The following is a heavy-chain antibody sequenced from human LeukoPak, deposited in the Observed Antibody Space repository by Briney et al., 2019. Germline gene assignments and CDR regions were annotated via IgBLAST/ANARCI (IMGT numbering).Heavy chain of an antibody. CDR3: ARGGYDSDFDY. CDR1: GSSIGSSSYY. Sequence: SETLSLTCTVSGSSIGSSSYYWGWIRQPPGKGLELIAYIYFTGRTQYNPSLKSRVTISEDTSKNQFSLRLSSVTPADTAFYYCARGGYDSDFDYWGQGTLVTVSS. J-gene: IGHJ4*02. D-gene: IGHD3-3*01. CDR2: IYFTGRT. V-gene: IGHV4-61*05.